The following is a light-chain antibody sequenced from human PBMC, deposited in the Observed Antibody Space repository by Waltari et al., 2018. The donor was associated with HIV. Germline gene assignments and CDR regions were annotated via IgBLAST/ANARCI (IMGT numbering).Light chain of an antibody. V-gene: IGKV1-39*01. Sequence: DIQMTQSPSSLSASVGDRVTITYRTSQYINNYLNLYQQKPEKATHNLNLDTSTFQDGVPSSFSCRGSGTNFTLTVSSLHAEDVGTYFCQQTYTTPHTFGQGTRLQI. CDR2: DTS. J-gene: IGKJ5*01. CDR1: QYINNY. CDR3: QQTYTTPHT.